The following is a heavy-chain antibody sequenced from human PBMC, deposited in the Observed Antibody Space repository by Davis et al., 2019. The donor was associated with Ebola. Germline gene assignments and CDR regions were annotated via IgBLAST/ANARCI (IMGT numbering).Heavy chain of an antibody. J-gene: IGHJ4*02. CDR1: GFTFSSYA. Sequence: GGSLRLSCAASGFTFSSYAMHWVRQAPGKGLEWVAVIWYDGSNKYYADSVKGRFTISRDNSRNTLYLQMNSLRAEDTAVYYCARAPYSSGLLDDYYFDYWGQGTLVTVSS. V-gene: IGHV3-33*08. CDR2: IWYDGSNK. D-gene: IGHD6-19*01. CDR3: ARAPYSSGLLDDYYFDY.